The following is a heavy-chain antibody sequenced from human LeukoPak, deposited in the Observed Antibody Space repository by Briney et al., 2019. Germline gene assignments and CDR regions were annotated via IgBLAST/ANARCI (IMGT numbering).Heavy chain of an antibody. V-gene: IGHV3-33*01. CDR3: ARDRKAVAGDTSSDY. CDR2: IWYDGSNK. CDR1: GFTFSSYG. D-gene: IGHD6-19*01. Sequence: GGSLRLSCAASGFTFSSYGMHWVRQAPGKGLEWVAVIWYDGSNKYYADSVKGRFTISRDNSKNTLYLQMNSLRAEDTAVYYCARDRKAVAGDTSSDYWGQGTLVTVSP. J-gene: IGHJ4*02.